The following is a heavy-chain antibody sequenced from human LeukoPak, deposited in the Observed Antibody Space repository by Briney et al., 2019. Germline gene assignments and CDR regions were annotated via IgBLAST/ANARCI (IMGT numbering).Heavy chain of an antibody. CDR3: ARHGSDYSFDY. D-gene: IGHD3-22*01. CDR2: IYTSGIT. Sequence: SETLSLTCTVSGGSISSYYWSWIRQPPGKGLEWIGYIYTSGITNYNPSLKSRVTISVDTSKNQSSLKLRSVTAADTAVYYCARHGSDYSFDYWGQGTLVTVSS. CDR1: GGSISSYY. V-gene: IGHV4-4*08. J-gene: IGHJ4*02.